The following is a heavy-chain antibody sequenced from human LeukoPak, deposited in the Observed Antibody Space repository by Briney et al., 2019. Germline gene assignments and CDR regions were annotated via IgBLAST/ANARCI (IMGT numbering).Heavy chain of an antibody. Sequence: GRSLRLSCAASGFTFSSYAMHWVRQAPGKGLEWVAVISYDGSNKYYADSVKGRFTISRDNSKNTLYLQMNSLRAEDTAVYYCARYSGTSPFDYWGQGTLVTVSS. J-gene: IGHJ4*02. CDR3: ARYSGTSPFDY. V-gene: IGHV3-30*04. CDR2: ISYDGSNK. D-gene: IGHD6-13*01. CDR1: GFTFSSYA.